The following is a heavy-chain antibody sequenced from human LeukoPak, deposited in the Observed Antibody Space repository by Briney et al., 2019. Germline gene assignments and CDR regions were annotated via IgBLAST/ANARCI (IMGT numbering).Heavy chain of an antibody. V-gene: IGHV3-23*01. CDR2: ISGSGGST. CDR1: GFTFSSYA. Sequence: GGSLRLSCAASGFTFSSYAMSWVRQAPGKGLEWVSAISGSGGSTYYADSVKGRFTISRDNSKSTLYLQMNSLRAEDTAVYYCAKVSLSWAAPVDTAMVPRDYWGQGTLVTVSS. CDR3: AKVSLSWAAPVDTAMVPRDY. D-gene: IGHD5-18*01. J-gene: IGHJ4*02.